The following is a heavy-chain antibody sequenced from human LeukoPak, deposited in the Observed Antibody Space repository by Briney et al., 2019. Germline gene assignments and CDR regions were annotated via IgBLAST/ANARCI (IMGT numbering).Heavy chain of an antibody. Sequence: KTSETLSLTCTVSGGSISSYYWSWIRQPAGKGLEWIGYIYYSGSTNYNPSLKSRVTISVDTSKNQFSLKLTSVTAADTAVYYCARHGVVAAAGADAFDIWGQGTMVTVSS. J-gene: IGHJ3*02. CDR3: ARHGVVAAAGADAFDI. CDR2: IYYSGST. CDR1: GGSISSYY. D-gene: IGHD6-13*01. V-gene: IGHV4-59*08.